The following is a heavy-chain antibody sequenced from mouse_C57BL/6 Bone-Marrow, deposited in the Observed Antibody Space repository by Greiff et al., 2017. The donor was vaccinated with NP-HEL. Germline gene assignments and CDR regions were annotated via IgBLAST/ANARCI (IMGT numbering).Heavy chain of an antibody. CDR2: ISSGGSYT. V-gene: IGHV5-6*01. D-gene: IGHD1-1*01. CDR3: ARRYGSSEDYAMDY. CDR1: GFTFSSSG. Sequence: EVQVVESGGDLVKPGGSLKLSCAASGFTFSSSGMSWVRQTPDKRLEWVATISSGGSYTYYPDSVKGRFTITRDNAKNTLYLQMSSLKSEDTAMYYCARRYGSSEDYAMDYWGQGTSVTVSS. J-gene: IGHJ4*01.